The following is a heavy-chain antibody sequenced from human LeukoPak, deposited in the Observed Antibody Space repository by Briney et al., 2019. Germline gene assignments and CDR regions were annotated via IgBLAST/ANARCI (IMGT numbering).Heavy chain of an antibody. V-gene: IGHV4-39*01. CDR3: ASGRYFDWLSSVKAFDY. D-gene: IGHD3-9*01. CDR1: GGSISSSSYY. Sequence: SETLSLTCTVSGGSISSSSYYWGWIRQPPGKGLEWIGNIYFIGSTYYIPSLKSRVTISVDTSKNQFSLKLSSVTAADSAVYYCASGRYFDWLSSVKAFDYWGQGILVTVSS. CDR2: IYFIGST. J-gene: IGHJ4*02.